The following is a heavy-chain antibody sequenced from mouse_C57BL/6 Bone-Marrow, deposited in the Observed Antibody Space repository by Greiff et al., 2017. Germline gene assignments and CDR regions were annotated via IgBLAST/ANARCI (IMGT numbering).Heavy chain of an antibody. V-gene: IGHV1-61*01. Sequence: QVQLQQPGAELVRPGSSVKLSCKASGYTFTSYWMDWVKQRPGQGLEWIGNIYPSDSETHYNQKFQDKATLTVDKSSSTAYMQLSSLTSEDSAVYYCASYDGYYGFDYWGQGTTLTVSS. CDR1: GYTFTSYW. D-gene: IGHD2-3*01. CDR2: IYPSDSET. J-gene: IGHJ2*01. CDR3: ASYDGYYGFDY.